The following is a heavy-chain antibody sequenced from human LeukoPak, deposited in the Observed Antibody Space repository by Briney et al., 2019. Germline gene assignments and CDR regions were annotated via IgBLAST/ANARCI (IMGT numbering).Heavy chain of an antibody. CDR3: AKEGRRKGYCSSTSCYADAFDI. CDR1: GFTLSSYA. J-gene: IGHJ3*02. D-gene: IGHD2-2*01. CDR2: ISGSGGST. Sequence: GGSLRLSCAASGFTLSSYAMSWVRQAPGKGLEWVSAISGSGGSTYYADSVKGRFTISRDNSKNTLYLQMNSLRAEYTAVYYCAKEGRRKGYCSSTSCYADAFDIWGQGTMVTVSS. V-gene: IGHV3-23*01.